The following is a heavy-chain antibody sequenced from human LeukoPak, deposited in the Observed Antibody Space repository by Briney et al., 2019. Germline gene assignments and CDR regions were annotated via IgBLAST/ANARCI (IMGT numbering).Heavy chain of an antibody. CDR1: GFTFSDYY. D-gene: IGHD6-19*01. V-gene: IGHV3-11*04. CDR2: IISSGSII. CDR3: ARDAGYSSGWFGPLDY. Sequence: GGSLRLSCAASGFTFSDYYMSWIRQAPGKGLEWVSYIISSGSIIYYADSVKGRFTISRDNAKNSLYLQMNSLRAEDTAVYYCARDAGYSSGWFGPLDYWGQGTLVTVSS. J-gene: IGHJ4*02.